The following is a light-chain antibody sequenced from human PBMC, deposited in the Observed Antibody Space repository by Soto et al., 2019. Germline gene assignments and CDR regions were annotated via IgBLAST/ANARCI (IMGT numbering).Light chain of an antibody. J-gene: IGLJ1*01. Sequence: QSALTQPASVSGSPGEAITISCTGTSNEVGAYDYVSWYQQHPDKAPKLMIYEVSNRPSGVSNRFSGSKSVNTATLTISGLQTEDEADYYCSSYTSSSTRVFGTGTKVTVL. V-gene: IGLV2-14*03. CDR2: EVS. CDR1: SNEVGAYDY. CDR3: SSYTSSSTRV.